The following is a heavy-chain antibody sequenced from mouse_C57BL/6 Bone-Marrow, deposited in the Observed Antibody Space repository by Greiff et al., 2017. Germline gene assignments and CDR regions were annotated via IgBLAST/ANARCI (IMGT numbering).Heavy chain of an antibody. CDR3: ASGGGGAY. CDR2: ISSGSSTI. CDR1: GFTFSDYG. Sequence: DVMLVESGGGLVKPGGSLKLSCAASGFTFSDYGMHWVRQAPEQGLEWVAYISSGSSTIYYAHTVKGRFTISRDTAKNTVFLQMTSLGSEDTAIYYCASGGGGAYWGQGTTLTVSS. J-gene: IGHJ2*01. V-gene: IGHV5-17*01.